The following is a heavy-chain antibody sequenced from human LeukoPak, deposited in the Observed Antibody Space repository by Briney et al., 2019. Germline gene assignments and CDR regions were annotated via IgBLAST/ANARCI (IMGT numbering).Heavy chain of an antibody. V-gene: IGHV4-4*07. CDR1: GGSISSYY. Sequence: SETLCLTCTVSGGSISSYYWSWLRQPAGKGLEGIGRIYSSRRTNYNPSLKSRVTMSIDTTQFSLKLISVTAADTAVYYCARWRGIPNLQWPPVGPYYGMDVWGQGTTVTVSS. CDR2: IYSSRRT. D-gene: IGHD6-19*01. CDR3: ARWRGIPNLQWPPVGPYYGMDV. J-gene: IGHJ6*02.